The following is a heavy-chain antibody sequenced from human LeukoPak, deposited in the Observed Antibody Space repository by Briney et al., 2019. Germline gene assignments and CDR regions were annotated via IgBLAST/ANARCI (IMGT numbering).Heavy chain of an antibody. CDR2: ISSTSNHK. Sequence: GGSLRLSCAASGFTFRSFSMTWVRQAPGKGLEWVASISSTSNHKYHADSVKGRFTISRDNAKNTVSLQMNSLRAEDTGVYYCARAPSEIGGYYPEYFRHWGQGTLVIVSS. D-gene: IGHD3-22*01. CDR3: ARAPSEIGGYYPEYFRH. J-gene: IGHJ1*01. CDR1: GFTFRSFS. V-gene: IGHV3-21*01.